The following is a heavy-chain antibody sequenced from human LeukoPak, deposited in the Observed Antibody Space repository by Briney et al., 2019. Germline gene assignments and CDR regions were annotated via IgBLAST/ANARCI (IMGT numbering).Heavy chain of an antibody. CDR2: IWYDRSNK. Sequence: GGSLRLSCAASGFTFSSYGMHWVRQAPGKGLEWVAVIWYDRSNKYYADSVKGRFTISRDSSKNTLYLQMNSLRAEDTAVYYCARGSSGWYPGPFDYWGQGTLVTVSS. CDR1: GFTFSSYG. J-gene: IGHJ4*02. D-gene: IGHD6-19*01. V-gene: IGHV3-33*01. CDR3: ARGSSGWYPGPFDY.